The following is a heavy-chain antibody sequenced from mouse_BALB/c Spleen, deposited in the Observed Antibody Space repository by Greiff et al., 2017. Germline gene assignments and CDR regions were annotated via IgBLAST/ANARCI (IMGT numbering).Heavy chain of an antibody. V-gene: IGHV1-63*01. CDR3: ARSGTTVFDY. CDR1: GYAFTNYW. D-gene: IGHD1-1*01. Sequence: VQLQESGAELVRPGTSVKISCKASGYAFTNYWLGWVKQRPGHGLEWIGDIYPGSGNTYYNEKFKGKATLTADKSSSTAYMQLSSLTSEDSAVYFCARSGTTVFDYWGQGTTLTVSS. J-gene: IGHJ2*01. CDR2: IYPGSGNT.